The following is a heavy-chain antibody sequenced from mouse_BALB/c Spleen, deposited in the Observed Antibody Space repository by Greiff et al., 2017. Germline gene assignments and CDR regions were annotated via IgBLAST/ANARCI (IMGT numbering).Heavy chain of an antibody. CDR2: IWAGGST. J-gene: IGHJ4*01. Sequence: QVQLKESGPGLVAPSQSLSITCTVSGFSLTSYGVHWVRQPPGKGLEWLGVIWAGGSTNYNSALMSRLSISKDNSKSQVFLKMNSLQTDDTAMYYCARGYGSSLYAMDYWGQGTSVTVSS. D-gene: IGHD1-1*01. CDR1: GFSLTSYG. V-gene: IGHV2-9*02. CDR3: ARGYGSSLYAMDY.